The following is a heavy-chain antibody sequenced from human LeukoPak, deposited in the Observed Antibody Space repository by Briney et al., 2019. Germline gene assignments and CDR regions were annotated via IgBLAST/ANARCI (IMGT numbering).Heavy chain of an antibody. Sequence: GGALKTSCKGSGYSFTSYWLGWVRPVPGKGVGVVGIIYTGGSDTRYSPSFHGQVTISTDKSICTAYLQWVSLKASATAMYYCSSPLSGPKSLDIWGQGTMVTVSS. V-gene: IGHV5-51*01. CDR1: GYSFTSYW. J-gene: IGHJ3*02. D-gene: IGHD3-10*01. CDR2: IYTGGSDT. CDR3: SSPLSGPKSLDI.